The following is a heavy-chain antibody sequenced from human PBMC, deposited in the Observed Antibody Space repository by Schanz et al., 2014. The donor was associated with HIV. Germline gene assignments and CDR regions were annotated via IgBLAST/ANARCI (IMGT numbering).Heavy chain of an antibody. CDR3: AGGSSGGDSAAEDFRH. V-gene: IGHV4-31*03. CDR1: GDSISSGGYY. Sequence: QVQLQESGPGLVKPSQTLSLTCTVSGDSISSGGYYWSWIRQHPGKGLEWIGYIYYSGNTYYNRSLRIRVAISVNTSKTQFSLSLASVTAADTPIYFGAGGSSGGDSAAEDFRHWGQGTLVTVSS. J-gene: IGHJ1*01. D-gene: IGHD2-21*02. CDR2: IYYSGNT.